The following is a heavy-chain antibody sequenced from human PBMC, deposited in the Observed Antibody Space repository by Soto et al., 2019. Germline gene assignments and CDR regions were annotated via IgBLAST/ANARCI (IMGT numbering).Heavy chain of an antibody. CDR1: GYTFTGNY. CDR2: INPNSGGA. J-gene: IGHJ4*02. CDR3: ARDVGKGYSGYEGYFDS. V-gene: IGHV1-2*02. D-gene: IGHD5-12*01. Sequence: QVQLVQSGAEVKKPGASVKVSCKGSGYTFTGNYIHWVRQAPGQGLEWMGYINPNSGGASDLQKFQGRGTMARDTSISTVYMELSRLTSDDTAVYFCARDVGKGYSGYEGYFDSWGQGTLVTVSS.